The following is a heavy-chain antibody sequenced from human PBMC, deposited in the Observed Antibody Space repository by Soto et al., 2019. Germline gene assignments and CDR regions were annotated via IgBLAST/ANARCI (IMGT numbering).Heavy chain of an antibody. CDR2: IDNGGNT. CDR1: GRTFSSNADF. CDR3: VYRSFLVAPT. Sequence: PSETLSLTCTVSGRTFSSNADFWYLAWIRQPPKKVLERIGSIDNGGNTYYNPPLKSRAIISADTSKNHFSLSLNAVTAADAAEYYCVYRSFLVAPTWGQGILVTVSS. V-gene: IGHV4-39*02. D-gene: IGHD2-21*01. J-gene: IGHJ5*02.